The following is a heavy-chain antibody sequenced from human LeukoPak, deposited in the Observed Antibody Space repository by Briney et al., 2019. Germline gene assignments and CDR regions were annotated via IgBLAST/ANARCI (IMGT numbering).Heavy chain of an antibody. J-gene: IGHJ6*02. CDR3: VRERLELRGDYYYYYGTDV. Sequence: GASVKVSCKASGGTFSSYTISWVRQAPGQGLEWMGRIIPILGIANYAQKFQGRVTITADKSTSTAYMELSSLRSEDTAVYYCVRERLELRGDYYYYYGTDVWGQGTTVTVSS. CDR1: GGTFSSYT. CDR2: IIPILGIA. D-gene: IGHD1-7*01. V-gene: IGHV1-69*04.